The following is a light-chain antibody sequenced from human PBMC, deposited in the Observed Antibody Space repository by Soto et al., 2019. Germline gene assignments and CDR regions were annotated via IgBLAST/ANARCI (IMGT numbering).Light chain of an antibody. CDR1: QSVSSSY. CDR3: QQRSNWLT. J-gene: IGKJ5*01. V-gene: IGKV3D-20*02. Sequence: AQSRSALCWSGGERSSRWWRASQSVSSSYLACYKQKPGQAPRLLIYDASNRATGIPARFSGSRTRKNFTLTSRSIPPEAFVLYLSQQRSNWLTLGQGTRLEIK. CDR2: DAS.